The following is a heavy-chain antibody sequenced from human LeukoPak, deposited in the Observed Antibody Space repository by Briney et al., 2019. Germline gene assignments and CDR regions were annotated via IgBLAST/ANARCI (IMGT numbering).Heavy chain of an antibody. D-gene: IGHD4-17*01. Sequence: ASVTVSFMSSVYTFTCYYMHWVRQAPGQGLEWMGWINPNSGGTNYAQQFQGRVTMTRDTSISTAYMEVSRLRSDDTAVYYCARDPGDYGDYDYWGQGTLVTVSS. CDR2: INPNSGGT. V-gene: IGHV1-2*02. J-gene: IGHJ4*02. CDR1: VYTFTCYY. CDR3: ARDPGDYGDYDY.